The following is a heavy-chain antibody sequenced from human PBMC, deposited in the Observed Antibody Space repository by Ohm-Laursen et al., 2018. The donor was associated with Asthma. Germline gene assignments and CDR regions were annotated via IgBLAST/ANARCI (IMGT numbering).Heavy chain of an antibody. CDR3: IFSEVFGVVINFDY. CDR1: GFTFSRYV. V-gene: IGHV3-15*01. J-gene: IGHJ4*02. D-gene: IGHD3-3*01. CDR2: IKSKTDGGTT. Sequence: SLRLSCSASGFTFSRYVMHWVRQAPGKGLEWVGRIKSKTDGGTTDYAAPVKGRFTISRDDSKNTLYLQMNSLKTEDTAVYYCIFSEVFGVVINFDYWGQGTLVTVSS.